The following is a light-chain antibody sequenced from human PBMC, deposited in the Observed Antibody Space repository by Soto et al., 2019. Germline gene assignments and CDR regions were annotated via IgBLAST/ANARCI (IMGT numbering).Light chain of an antibody. CDR2: AAS. Sequence: DIQMTQSPSSLSASVGDRVSITCRSSQSISSYLNWYQQKPGKAPKLLISAASSLQSGVPSTFSGSGSGTDFTLTISSLQPEDFATYFCQQSYTTPFTLGPGTKVDIK. J-gene: IGKJ3*01. CDR3: QQSYTTPFT. V-gene: IGKV1-39*01. CDR1: QSISSY.